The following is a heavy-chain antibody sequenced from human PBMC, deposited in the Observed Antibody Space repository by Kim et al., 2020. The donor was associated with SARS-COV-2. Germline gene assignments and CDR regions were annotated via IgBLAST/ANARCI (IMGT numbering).Heavy chain of an antibody. CDR2: INPSGGST. CDR1: GYTFTSYY. CDR3: ARVVGNGSGSYYKGVVWFDP. D-gene: IGHD3-10*01. J-gene: IGHJ5*02. Sequence: ASVKVSCKASGYTFTSYYMHWVRQAPGQGLEWMGIINPSGGSTSYAQKFQGRVTMTRDTSTSTVYMELSSLRSEDTAVYYCARVVGNGSGSYYKGVVWFDPWGQGTLVTVSS. V-gene: IGHV1-46*01.